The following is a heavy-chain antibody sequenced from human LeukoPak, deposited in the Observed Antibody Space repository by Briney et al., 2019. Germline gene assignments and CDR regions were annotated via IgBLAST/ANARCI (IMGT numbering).Heavy chain of an antibody. D-gene: IGHD2-15*01. CDR1: GGSISSSY. CDR3: ARDLGYCSGGSCYSGFDY. Sequence: QESGPGLVKPSETLSLTCTVSGGSISSSYWSWIRQPAGKGLEWIGRIYTSGSTNYNPSLKSRVTMSVDTSKNQFSLKLSSVTAADTAVYYCARDLGYCSGGSCYSGFDYWGQGTLVTVSS. J-gene: IGHJ4*02. CDR2: IYTSGST. V-gene: IGHV4-4*07.